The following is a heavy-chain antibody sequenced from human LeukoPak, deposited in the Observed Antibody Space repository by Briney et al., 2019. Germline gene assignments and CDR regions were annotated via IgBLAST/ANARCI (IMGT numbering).Heavy chain of an antibody. CDR1: GFTFSSYD. D-gene: IGHD4-17*01. Sequence: GGSLRLSCAASGFTFSSYDMHWVRHATGKGLEWVSAIGTAGDTYYPGSVKGRFTISRENAKNSLYLQMNSLRAGDTAVYYCARAHDYGDYDVGLDYWGQGTLVTVSS. J-gene: IGHJ4*02. CDR2: IGTAGDT. V-gene: IGHV3-13*01. CDR3: ARAHDYGDYDVGLDY.